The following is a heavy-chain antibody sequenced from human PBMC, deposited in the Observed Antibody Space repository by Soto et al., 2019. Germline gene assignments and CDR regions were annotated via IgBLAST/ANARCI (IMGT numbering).Heavy chain of an antibody. J-gene: IGHJ4*02. V-gene: IGHV3-43D*04. CDR2: ITWDGSTT. CDR1: GFPFDDYA. D-gene: IGHD2-15*01. Sequence: GGSLRLSCAASGFPFDDYAMHWVRQIPGKGLEWVSFITWDGSTTYYADSVKGRFTISRDHAKNSVDLLMDSLRPDDTALYFCAVSSPDIVVLPSSIYFTSWGPGTQVTVSS. CDR3: AVSSPDIVVLPSSIYFTS.